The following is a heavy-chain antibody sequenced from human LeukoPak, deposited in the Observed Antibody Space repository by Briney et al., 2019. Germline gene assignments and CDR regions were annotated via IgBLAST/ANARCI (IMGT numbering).Heavy chain of an antibody. CDR2: ISAYNGNT. CDR1: GYAFTSYG. J-gene: IGHJ4*02. V-gene: IGHV1-18*01. Sequence: WASVKVSCKASGYAFTSYGISWVRQAPGQGLEWMGWISAYNGNTNYAQELQGRVTMTTDTSTSTAYMELRSLRSDDTAVYYCARNDYYDSSGYYFYWGQGTLVTVSS. CDR3: ARNDYYDSSGYYFY. D-gene: IGHD3-22*01.